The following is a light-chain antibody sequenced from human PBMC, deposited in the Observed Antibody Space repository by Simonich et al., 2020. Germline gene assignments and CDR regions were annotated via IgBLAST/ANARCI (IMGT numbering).Light chain of an antibody. CDR2: EVS. V-gene: IGKV2D-29*02. CDR1: QSLLHSDGKTY. J-gene: IGKJ4*01. Sequence: DIVMTQTPLSLSVTPGQPASISCKTSQSLLHSDGKTYLYWYLQKPGQSPQRLIYEVSNLFTGVPDRFSGSGSGTDFTLKISRVEAEDVGVYYCMQSIQLPLTFGGGTKVEIK. CDR3: MQSIQLPLT.